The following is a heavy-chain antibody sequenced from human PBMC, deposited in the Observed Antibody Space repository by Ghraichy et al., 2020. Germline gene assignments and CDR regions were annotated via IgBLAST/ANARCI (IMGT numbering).Heavy chain of an antibody. Sequence: SETLSLTCAVSGDSISTGGYSWSWIRQPPGKGLEYIGYIYHGGSTYYTPSLRGRVTISVDRSKNQFSLKLTSVTAADTAVDYCSRGLGDFWNGYYLTWGWFDPWGQGTLVTVSS. V-gene: IGHV4-30-2*01. CDR3: SRGLGDFWNGYYLTWGWFDP. CDR2: IYHGGST. CDR1: GDSISTGGYS. D-gene: IGHD3-3*01. J-gene: IGHJ5*02.